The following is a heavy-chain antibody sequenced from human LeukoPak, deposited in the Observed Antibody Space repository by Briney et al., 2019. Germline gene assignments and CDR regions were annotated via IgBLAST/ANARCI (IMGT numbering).Heavy chain of an antibody. CDR1: GFTFSSYA. Sequence: GGSLRLSCAASGFTFSSYAMHWVRQAPGKGLEWVAVISYDGSNKYYADSVKGRFTISRDNSKNTLYLQMNSLRAEDTAVYYCARDLFDNYVPEYWGQGALVSVSS. V-gene: IGHV3-30*04. J-gene: IGHJ4*02. D-gene: IGHD4-11*01. CDR2: ISYDGSNK. CDR3: ARDLFDNYVPEY.